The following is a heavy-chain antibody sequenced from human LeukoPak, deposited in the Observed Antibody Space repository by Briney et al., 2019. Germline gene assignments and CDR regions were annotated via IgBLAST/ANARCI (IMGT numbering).Heavy chain of an antibody. CDR3: ARGDFEVY. CDR2: ISYDGDNK. V-gene: IGHV3-30*01. J-gene: IGHJ4*02. Sequence: GGSLRLSCGASGFTFSTYVMHWVRQAPGKGLEWVAYISYDGDNKYYADSVKGRFNISRDNSKNTLYLEMHSLRPGDTAMYYCARGDFEVYWGRGTLVTVSS. CDR1: GFTFSTYV.